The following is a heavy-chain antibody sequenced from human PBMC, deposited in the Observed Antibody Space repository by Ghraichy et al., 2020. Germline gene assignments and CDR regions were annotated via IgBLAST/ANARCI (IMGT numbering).Heavy chain of an antibody. D-gene: IGHD3-22*01. Sequence: GGSLRLSCVASGFTFNNYWMYWVRQAPGKGLEWVSQINSDGSRTTDADSVKGRFTISRDNARNTLYLQMNSLRDDDTAVYYCAGTPKDTSGYEGAFDVWGQGAMVTVSS. CDR1: GFTFNNYW. V-gene: IGHV3-74*01. CDR2: INSDGSRT. CDR3: AGTPKDTSGYEGAFDV. J-gene: IGHJ3*01.